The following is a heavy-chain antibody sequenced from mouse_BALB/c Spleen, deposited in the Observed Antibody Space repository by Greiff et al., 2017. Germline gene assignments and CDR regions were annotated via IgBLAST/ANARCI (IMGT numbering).Heavy chain of an antibody. CDR3: AREGDYYGPYYFDY. V-gene: IGHV5-17*02. CDR1: GFTFSSFG. CDR2: ISSGSSTI. D-gene: IGHD1-1*01. Sequence: EVMLVESGGGLVQPGGSRKLSCAASGFTFSSFGMHWVRQAPEKGLEWVAYISSGSSTIYYADTVKGRFTISRDNPKNTLFLQMTSLRSEDTAMYYCAREGDYYGPYYFDYWGQGTTLTVSS. J-gene: IGHJ2*01.